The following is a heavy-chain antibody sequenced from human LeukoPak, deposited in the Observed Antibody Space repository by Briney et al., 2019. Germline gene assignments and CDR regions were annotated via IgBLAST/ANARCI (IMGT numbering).Heavy chain of an antibody. CDR2: IYYSGST. Sequence: SETLSLTCNVTGASISSYYWSWIRQPPGKGLEWIGYIYYSGSTNYNPSLKSRVTISVGASKNQFSLKLSSVTAADTAVYYCARYHYGWFDPWGQGTLVTVSS. V-gene: IGHV4-59*01. CDR3: ARYHYGWFDP. CDR1: GASISSYY. J-gene: IGHJ5*02. D-gene: IGHD3-10*01.